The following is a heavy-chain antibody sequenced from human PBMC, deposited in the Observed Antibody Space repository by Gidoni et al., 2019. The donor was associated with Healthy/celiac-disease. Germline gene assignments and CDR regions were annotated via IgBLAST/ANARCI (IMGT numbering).Heavy chain of an antibody. CDR3: AEGGYGSASLHYYSYGMDV. J-gene: IGHJ6*04. Sequence: QVQLVQSGAEVKKPGSSVKVSCKASGGTFSSYAISWVRQAPGQGLEWMGWIIPIFGTANYAQKFQGRVTITADESTSTAYMELSSLRSEDTSVYYCAEGGYGSASLHYYSYGMDVWGKGTTVTVSS. CDR2: IIPIFGTA. V-gene: IGHV1-69*01. D-gene: IGHD3-16*02. CDR1: GGTFSSYA.